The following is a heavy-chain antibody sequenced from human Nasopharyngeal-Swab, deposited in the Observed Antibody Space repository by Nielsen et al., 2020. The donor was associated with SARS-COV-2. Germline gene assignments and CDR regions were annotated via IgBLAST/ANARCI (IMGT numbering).Heavy chain of an antibody. CDR2: FDPEDGET. CDR3: ATAPPYSSSLGWFDP. D-gene: IGHD6-13*01. Sequence: ASVKVSCKVSGYTLTELSMHWVRQAPGKGLEWMGGFDPEDGETIYAQKFQGRVTMTEDTSTDTAYMELSSLRSEDTAVYYCATAPPYSSSLGWFDPWGQGTLVTVSS. CDR1: GYTLTELS. V-gene: IGHV1-24*01. J-gene: IGHJ5*02.